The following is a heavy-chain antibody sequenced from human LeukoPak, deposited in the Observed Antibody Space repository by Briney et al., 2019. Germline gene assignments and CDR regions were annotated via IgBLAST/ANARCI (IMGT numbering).Heavy chain of an antibody. V-gene: IGHV3-23*01. Sequence: GGSLRLSCAASGFTFSTYAMSWVRQAPGKGLEWVSAISSSGDLTFYIDSVKGRFTISRDNSKNTLYLQMSGLRAEDTALYYCAREKLGEHIVVADYWGQGTLVTVSS. D-gene: IGHD2-21*01. CDR1: GFTFSTYA. CDR2: ISSSGDLT. J-gene: IGHJ4*02. CDR3: AREKLGEHIVVADY.